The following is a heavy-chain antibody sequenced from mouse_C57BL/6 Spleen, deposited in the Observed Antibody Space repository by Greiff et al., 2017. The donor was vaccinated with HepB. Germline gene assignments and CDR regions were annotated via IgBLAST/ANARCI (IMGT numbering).Heavy chain of an antibody. J-gene: IGHJ2*01. V-gene: IGHV14-4*01. CDR3: TLAYYSNFDY. Sequence: EVKLQESGAELVRPGASVKLSCTASGFNIKDDYMHWVKQRPEQGLEWIGWIDPENGDTEYASKFQGKATITADTSSNTAYLQLSSLTSEDTAVYYCTLAYYSNFDYWGQGTTLTVSS. CDR1: GFNIKDDY. CDR2: IDPENGDT. D-gene: IGHD2-5*01.